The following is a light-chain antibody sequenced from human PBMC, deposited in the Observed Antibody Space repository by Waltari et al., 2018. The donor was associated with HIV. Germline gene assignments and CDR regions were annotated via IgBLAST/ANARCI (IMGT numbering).Light chain of an antibody. CDR1: NNNVGNKG. J-gene: IGLJ2*01. Sequence: QAGLTQPPSVSKDLRQTATLTCTGNNNNVGNKGAAWVQQHQGHPPKLLSDRNNNRPSGISERFSASRSGNTASLTITGLQPEDEADYYCSAWDTSLNAVVFGGGTKLTVL. V-gene: IGLV10-54*04. CDR3: SAWDTSLNAVV. CDR2: RNN.